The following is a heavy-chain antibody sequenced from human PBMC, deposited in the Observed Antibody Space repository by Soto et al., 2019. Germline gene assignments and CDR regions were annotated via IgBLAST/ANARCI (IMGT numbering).Heavy chain of an antibody. Sequence: QVQLVESGGGVVQPGRSLRLSCAASGFTFSSYGMHWVRQAPGKGLEWVAVIWYDGSNKYYADSVKGRFTISRDNSKNTLYLQMNSLRAEDTAVYYCARDSSSSWSDPDWYFDLWGRGTLVTVSS. J-gene: IGHJ2*01. V-gene: IGHV3-33*01. CDR2: IWYDGSNK. D-gene: IGHD3-3*01. CDR1: GFTFSSYG. CDR3: ARDSSSSWSDPDWYFDL.